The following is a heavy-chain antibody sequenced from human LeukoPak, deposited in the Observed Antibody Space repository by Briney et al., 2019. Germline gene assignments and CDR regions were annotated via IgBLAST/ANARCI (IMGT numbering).Heavy chain of an antibody. V-gene: IGHV3-30*18. D-gene: IGHD1-26*01. CDR1: GFTFSSYD. CDR2: ISYDGSNK. J-gene: IGHJ3*02. CDR3: AKTPYSGSLRAFDI. Sequence: GRSLRLSCAASGFTFSSYDMHWVRQAPGKGLEWVAVISYDGSNKYYADSVKGRFTISRDNSKNTLYLQMNSLRAEDTAVYYCAKTPYSGSLRAFDIWGQGTMVTVSS.